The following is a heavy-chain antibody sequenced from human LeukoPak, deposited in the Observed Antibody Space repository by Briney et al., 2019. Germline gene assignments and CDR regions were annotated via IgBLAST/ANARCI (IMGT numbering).Heavy chain of an antibody. D-gene: IGHD3-22*01. CDR3: ARVGDDSSGYADY. J-gene: IGHJ4*02. Sequence: GGSLRLSCAASGFTFSSYSMNWVRQAPGKGLEWVSSISSSSSYIYYADSVKGRFTISRDNAKNSLYLQMNSLRAEDTAVYYCARVGDDSSGYADYWGQGTLVTVSS. V-gene: IGHV3-21*01. CDR1: GFTFSSYS. CDR2: ISSSSSYI.